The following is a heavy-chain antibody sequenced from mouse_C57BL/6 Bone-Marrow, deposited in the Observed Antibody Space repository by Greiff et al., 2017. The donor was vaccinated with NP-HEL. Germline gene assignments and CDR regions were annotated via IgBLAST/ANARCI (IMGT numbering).Heavy chain of an antibody. Sequence: QVQLQQSGAELARPGASVKLSCKASGYTFTSYGISWVKQRTGQGLEWIGEIYPRSGNTYYNEKFKGKATLTADKSSSTAYMELRSLTFEDSAVYFCARLGIYYDYDDAMDYWGQGTSVTVSS. V-gene: IGHV1-81*01. CDR2: IYPRSGNT. D-gene: IGHD2-4*01. CDR3: ARLGIYYDYDDAMDY. J-gene: IGHJ4*01. CDR1: GYTFTSYG.